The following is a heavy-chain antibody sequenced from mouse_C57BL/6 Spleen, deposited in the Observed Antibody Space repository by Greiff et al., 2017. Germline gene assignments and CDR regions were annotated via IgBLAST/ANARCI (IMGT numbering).Heavy chain of an antibody. Sequence: VQLKQSGPELVKPGASVKISCKASGYSFTGYYMNWVKQSPEKSLEWIGEINPSTGGTTYNQKFKAKATLTVDKSSSTAYMQLKSLTSEDSAVYYCARRGDYGYYFDYWGQGTTLTVSS. V-gene: IGHV1-42*01. J-gene: IGHJ2*01. D-gene: IGHD2-4*01. CDR2: INPSTGGT. CDR1: GYSFTGYY. CDR3: ARRGDYGYYFDY.